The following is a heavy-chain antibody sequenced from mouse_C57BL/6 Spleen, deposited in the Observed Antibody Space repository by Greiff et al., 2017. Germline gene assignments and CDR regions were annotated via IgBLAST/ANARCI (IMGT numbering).Heavy chain of an antibody. CDR3: TREGYYESYYAMDY. Sequence: EVKLVESGEGLVKPGGSLKLSCAASGFTFSSYAMSWVRQTPEKRLEWVAYISSGGDYIYYADTVKGRFTISRDNARNTLYLQMSSLKSEDTAMYYCTREGYYESYYAMDYWGQGTSVTVSS. V-gene: IGHV5-9-1*02. J-gene: IGHJ4*01. D-gene: IGHD2-4*01. CDR1: GFTFSSYA. CDR2: ISSGGDYI.